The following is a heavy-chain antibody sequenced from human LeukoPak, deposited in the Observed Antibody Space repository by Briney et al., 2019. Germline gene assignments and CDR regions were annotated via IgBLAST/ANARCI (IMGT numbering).Heavy chain of an antibody. Sequence: PSETPSLTCTVSGGSISSYYWSWIRQPPGKGLEWIGYIYYSGSTNYNPSLKSRVTISLDTSKNQFSLKLSSVTAADTAVYYCARGYYYYYMDVWGKGTTVTMSS. J-gene: IGHJ6*03. V-gene: IGHV4-59*01. CDR3: ARGYYYYYMDV. CDR1: GGSISSYY. CDR2: IYYSGST.